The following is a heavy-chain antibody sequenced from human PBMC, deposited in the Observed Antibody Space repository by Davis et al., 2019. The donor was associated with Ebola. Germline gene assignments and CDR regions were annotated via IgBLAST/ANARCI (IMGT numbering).Heavy chain of an antibody. CDR1: GFTFSSYA. CDR2: ISGSGGST. D-gene: IGHD6-19*01. J-gene: IGHJ4*02. CDR3: AKSGGSSGWYHFDY. V-gene: IGHV3-23*01. Sequence: PGGSLRLSCAASGFTFSSYAMNWVRQAPGKGLEWVSGISGSGGSTYYADSVKGRFTISRDNSKNTLYLQMNSLRAEDTAVYYCAKSGGSSGWYHFDYWGQGTLVTVSS.